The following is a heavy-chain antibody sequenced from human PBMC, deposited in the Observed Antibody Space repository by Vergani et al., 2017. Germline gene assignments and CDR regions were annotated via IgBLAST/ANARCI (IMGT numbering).Heavy chain of an antibody. CDR2: INPSGGST. Sequence: QVQLVQSGAEVKKPGASVKVSCKASGYTFTSYYMHWVRQAPGQGLEWMGIINPSGGSTSYAQKFQGRVTMTRDTSTSAVYMELSSLRSEDTAVYYCARGTYYDILTGYYDFDDWGQGTLVTVSS. CDR3: ARGTYYDILTGYYDFDD. J-gene: IGHJ4*02. D-gene: IGHD3-9*01. CDR1: GYTFTSYY. V-gene: IGHV1-46*01.